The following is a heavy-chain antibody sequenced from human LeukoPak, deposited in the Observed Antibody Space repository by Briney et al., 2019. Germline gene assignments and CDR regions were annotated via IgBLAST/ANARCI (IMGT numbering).Heavy chain of an antibody. D-gene: IGHD3-3*01. CDR3: AKEGLIRFLEWYKSFFDY. CDR1: GFTFSSYA. J-gene: IGHJ4*02. V-gene: IGHV3-23*01. CDR2: ISGSGGSA. Sequence: PGGSLRLSCAASGFTFSSYAMSWVRQAPGKGLEWVSAISGSGGSAYYADSVKGRFTISRDNSKNTLYLQMNSLRAEDTAVYYCAKEGLIRFLEWYKSFFDYWGQGTLVTVSS.